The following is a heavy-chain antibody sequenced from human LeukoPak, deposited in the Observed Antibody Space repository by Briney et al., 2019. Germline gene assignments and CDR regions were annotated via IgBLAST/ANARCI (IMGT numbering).Heavy chain of an antibody. CDR3: ARATIAARGYAFDI. J-gene: IGHJ3*02. Sequence: GGSLRLSCAASGFTFSSYGMHWVRQAPGKGLEWVANIKQDGSEKYYVDSVKGRFTISRDNAKNSLYLQMNSLRAEDTAVYYCARATIAARGYAFDIWGQGTMVTVSS. V-gene: IGHV3-7*01. CDR2: IKQDGSEK. CDR1: GFTFSSYG. D-gene: IGHD6-13*01.